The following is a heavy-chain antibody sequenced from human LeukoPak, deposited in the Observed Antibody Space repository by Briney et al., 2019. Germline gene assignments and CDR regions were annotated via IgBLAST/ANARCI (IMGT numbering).Heavy chain of an antibody. J-gene: IGHJ4*02. Sequence: PDTLSLTCTVSGGSINSYYWSWVRQPAGKGLEWIGRIYTTGSTNYNPSLKSRATMSIDTSKNQFSLNLNSVTAADTAIYYCARQGYTASHFSQDYWGQGTLVTVSS. CDR2: IYTTGST. V-gene: IGHV4-4*07. D-gene: IGHD5-12*01. CDR3: ARQGYTASHFSQDY. CDR1: GGSINSYY.